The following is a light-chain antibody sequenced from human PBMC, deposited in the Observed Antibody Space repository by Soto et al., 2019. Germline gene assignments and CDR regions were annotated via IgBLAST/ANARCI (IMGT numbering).Light chain of an antibody. V-gene: IGKV3-11*01. J-gene: IGKJ5*01. CDR2: NAS. CDR3: QQRGDWPPIP. Sequence: EILLTQSPATLSLSPGERAILSCSASQSVSTFLAWFQQKPGQPPRLLIYNASNRTTGIPARFSGSGSGTDFTLTISSLEPEDFAVYYCQQRGDWPPIPFGQGTRLEIK. CDR1: QSVSTF.